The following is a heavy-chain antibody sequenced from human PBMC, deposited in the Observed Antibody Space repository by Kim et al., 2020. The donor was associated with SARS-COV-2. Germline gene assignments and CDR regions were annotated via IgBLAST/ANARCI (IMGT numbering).Heavy chain of an antibody. CDR3: ARDGSGYEFDY. D-gene: IGHD5-12*01. J-gene: IGHJ4*02. Sequence: NYIPSLKSRVTISVDTSKNQFTLKLSSVTAADTAVYYCARDGSGYEFDYWGQGTLVTVSS. V-gene: IGHV4-59*01.